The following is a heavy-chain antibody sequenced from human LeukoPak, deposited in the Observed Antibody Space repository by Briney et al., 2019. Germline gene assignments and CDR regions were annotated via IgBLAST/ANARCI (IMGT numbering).Heavy chain of an antibody. Sequence: SETLSLTCTVSDDSIRNYYWSWVRQPPEKGQEWVGHIYYSGSTSYNPTLKSRVTMSVDSSKNQFSLTLSSVTAADTAVYFCAGTDLIAVAGRLDCWGQGTLVTVSS. CDR2: IYYSGST. J-gene: IGHJ4*02. D-gene: IGHD6-19*01. CDR1: DDSIRNYY. CDR3: AGTDLIAVAGRLDC. V-gene: IGHV4-59*01.